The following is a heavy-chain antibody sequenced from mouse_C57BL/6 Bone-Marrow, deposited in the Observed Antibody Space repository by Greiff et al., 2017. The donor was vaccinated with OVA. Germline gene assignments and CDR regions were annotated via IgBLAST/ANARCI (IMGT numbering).Heavy chain of an antibody. J-gene: IGHJ4*01. CDR1: GYSFTDYN. CDR3: ARNYGSSYDYAMDY. D-gene: IGHD1-1*01. Sequence: VQLQQSGPELVKPGASVKISCKASGYSFTDYNMNWVKQSNGKSLEWIGVINPNYGTTSYHQKFKGKATLTVDQSSSTAYMQLNSLTSADAAVYYWARNYGSSYDYAMDYWGQGTSVTVSS. V-gene: IGHV1-39*01. CDR2: INPNYGTT.